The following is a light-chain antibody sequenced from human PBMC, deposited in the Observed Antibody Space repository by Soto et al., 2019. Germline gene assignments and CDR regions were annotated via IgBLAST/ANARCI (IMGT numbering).Light chain of an antibody. CDR3: QQYSTWPSIT. CDR2: AAS. CDR1: EGIGDS. J-gene: IGKJ5*01. V-gene: IGKV3-11*02. Sequence: EIAQTPSPRALSLSPGDTPTLSCWPSEGIGDSLAWYQHSPGQAPRLLIYAASSRAAGTPHRFSGSGSERAFTLAISGLEPADFGVYYCQQYSTWPSITFGQGTRLEIK.